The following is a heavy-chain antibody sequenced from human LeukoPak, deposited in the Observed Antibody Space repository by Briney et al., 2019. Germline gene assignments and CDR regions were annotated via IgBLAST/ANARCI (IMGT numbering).Heavy chain of an antibody. J-gene: IGHJ3*02. CDR1: GYTLTELS. V-gene: IGHV1-24*01. Sequence: GASVKVSCKVSGYTLTELSMHWVRQAPGKGLEWMGWISPYNDNTKYAQKFQGRVTMTTDTSTTTAYMDLRSLRSDDTAVYYCTRDHLAADGSDAFDIWGQGTMVTVSS. CDR2: ISPYNDNT. D-gene: IGHD6-13*01. CDR3: TRDHLAADGSDAFDI.